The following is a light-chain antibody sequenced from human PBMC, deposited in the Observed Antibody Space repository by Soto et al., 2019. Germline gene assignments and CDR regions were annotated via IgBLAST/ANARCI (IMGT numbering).Light chain of an antibody. CDR1: QSVSSY. J-gene: IGKJ3*01. CDR3: QQRSNWPPFT. V-gene: IGKV3-11*01. Sequence: EIVLTQSPVTLSLSPGERATLSCRASQSVSSYLAWYQQKPGQAPRLLIYDASNRATGIPARFSGSGSGTDFTLTISRLEPEDFAVYYCQQRSNWPPFTFGPGTKVDIK. CDR2: DAS.